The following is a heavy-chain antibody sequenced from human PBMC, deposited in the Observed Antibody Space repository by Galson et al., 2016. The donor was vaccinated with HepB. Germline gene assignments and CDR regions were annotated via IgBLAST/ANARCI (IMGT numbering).Heavy chain of an antibody. D-gene: IGHD3-22*01. CDR3: ARTRGSGYIRD. V-gene: IGHV2-70*01. Sequence: PALVKPTQTLTLTCSFSGFSLSTDGMSVSWIRQPPGKALEWLALIDWDDDKYYTSSLKTRLTISKDTSKNQVVLTMTNMDPVDTATYYCARTRGSGYIRDWGQGTLVTVSS. CDR1: GFSLSTDGMS. CDR2: IDWDDDK. J-gene: IGHJ1*01.